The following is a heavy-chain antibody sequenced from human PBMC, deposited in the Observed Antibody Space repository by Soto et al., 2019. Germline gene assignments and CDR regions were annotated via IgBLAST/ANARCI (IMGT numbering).Heavy chain of an antibody. J-gene: IGHJ4*02. V-gene: IGHV3-23*01. Sequence: GGSLRLSCAASGFTFTDYAMTWVRQAPGKGLEWVSSVTNTGGITHHADSVKGRFTISRDNSKSTLYLQMNRLRVDDTAGFFCAKVFRSCTANNCYSSYPPDYWGPGTLVTVSS. CDR1: GFTFTDYA. CDR3: AKVFRSCTANNCYSSYPPDY. CDR2: VTNTGGIT. D-gene: IGHD2-15*01.